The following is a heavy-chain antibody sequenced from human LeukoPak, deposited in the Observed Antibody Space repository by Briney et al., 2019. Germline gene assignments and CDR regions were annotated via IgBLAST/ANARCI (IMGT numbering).Heavy chain of an antibody. CDR2: YDGSKK. CDR3: AKGRGGLIIAPKEVDV. CDR1: GFSFSIYG. V-gene: IGHV3-30*02. J-gene: IGHJ6*04. Sequence: GGSLRLSCAASGFSFSIYGMHWVRQAPGKGLEWVAYDGSKKYYADSVKGRFTISRDNSKNTLYLQMNSLRAEDTAMYYCAKGRGGLIIAPKEVDVWGNGTTVTVSS. D-gene: IGHD3-22*01.